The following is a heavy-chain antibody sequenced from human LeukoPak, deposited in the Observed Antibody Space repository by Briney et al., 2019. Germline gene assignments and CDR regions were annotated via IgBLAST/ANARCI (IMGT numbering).Heavy chain of an antibody. V-gene: IGHV3-30*02. CDR1: GFTFSSYG. CDR2: IRYDGSNK. J-gene: IGHJ4*02. Sequence: AGGSLRLSCAASGFTFSSYGMHWVRQAPGKGLEWVAFIRYDGSNKYYADSVKGRFTISRDNSKNTLYLQMNSLRAEDTAVYYCAKAGIVVVVAATPVPDYWGQGTLVTVSS. CDR3: AKAGIVVVVAATPVPDY. D-gene: IGHD2-15*01.